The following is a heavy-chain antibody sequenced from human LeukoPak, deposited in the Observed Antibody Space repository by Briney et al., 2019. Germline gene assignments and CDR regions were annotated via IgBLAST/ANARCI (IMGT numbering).Heavy chain of an antibody. J-gene: IGHJ4*02. Sequence: SAKVSCKASGDTLGNYAITWVRQAPGQGLEWMGRIIPIFGTTYYAQKFQGRVTITADKSTNTAYMEMSSLKSEDTAVYYCAREPGGFRKYLAYWGQGALVTVSS. V-gene: IGHV1-69*06. CDR3: AREPGGFRKYLAY. CDR2: IIPIFGTT. CDR1: GDTLGNYA. D-gene: IGHD2-15*01.